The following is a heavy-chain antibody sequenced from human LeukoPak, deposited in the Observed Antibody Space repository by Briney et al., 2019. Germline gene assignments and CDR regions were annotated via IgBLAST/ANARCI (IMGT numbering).Heavy chain of an antibody. D-gene: IGHD6-13*01. J-gene: IGHJ4*02. CDR2: IYYSGST. Sequence: SQTLSLTCTVSGGSISSGDYYWSWIRQPPGKGLEWIGYIYYSGSTYYNPSLKSRVTISVDTSKNQFSLKLSSVTAADTAVYYCARGQKRAAGTFDYWGQGTLVTVSS. CDR1: GGSISSGDYY. CDR3: ARGQKRAAGTFDY. V-gene: IGHV4-30-4*01.